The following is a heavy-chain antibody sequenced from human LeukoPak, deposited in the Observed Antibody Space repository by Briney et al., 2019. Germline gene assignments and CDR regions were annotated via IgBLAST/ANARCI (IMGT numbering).Heavy chain of an antibody. V-gene: IGHV3-23*01. CDR3: VKHVGSRWSNNRFDP. CDR2: VSRFGGTT. D-gene: IGHD6-13*01. J-gene: IGHJ5*02. Sequence: GGSLRLSCAASGFTFDSYATSWVRQAPGKGLEWVSAVSRFGGTTYYADSAKGRFTISRDNSNNTVYLQMNSLRVGDTALYYCVKHVGSRWSNNRFDPWGQGTLVTVS. CDR1: GFTFDSYA.